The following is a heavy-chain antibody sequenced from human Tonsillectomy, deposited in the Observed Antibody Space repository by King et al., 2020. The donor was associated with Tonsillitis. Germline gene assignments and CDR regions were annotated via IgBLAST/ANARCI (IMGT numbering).Heavy chain of an antibody. V-gene: IGHV1-2*02. Sequence: VQLVESGAEVKKPGASMKISCTASGYTFTGYFIHWVRQAPGQGLEWMGWINPDTGDTNYARKFRGRVTVTMDTSISAAYVELSSLRSDDTAVYFCARERDNSPSLGYWGQGTLVTVSS. D-gene: IGHD2-15*01. CDR3: ARERDNSPSLGY. CDR1: GYTFTGYF. CDR2: INPDTGDT. J-gene: IGHJ4*02.